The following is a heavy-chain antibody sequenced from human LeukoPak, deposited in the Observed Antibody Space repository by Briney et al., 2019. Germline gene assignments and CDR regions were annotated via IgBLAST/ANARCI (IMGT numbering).Heavy chain of an antibody. CDR2: ISYDGSNK. V-gene: IGHV3-30*18. J-gene: IGHJ6*03. CDR1: GFTFSSYG. CDR3: AKAKYSGSGSTYIDV. D-gene: IGHD3-10*01. Sequence: GGSLRLSCAASGFTFSSYGMHWVRQAPGKGLEWVAVISYDGSNKYYADSVKGRFTISRDNSKNTLYLQMNSLRAEDTAVYYCAKAKYSGSGSTYIDVWGKGTTVTVSS.